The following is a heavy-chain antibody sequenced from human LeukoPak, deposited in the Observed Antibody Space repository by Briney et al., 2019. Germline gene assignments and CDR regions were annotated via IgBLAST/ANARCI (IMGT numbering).Heavy chain of an antibody. J-gene: IGHJ6*02. CDR2: IWYDGSNK. CDR3: ARDKPGGGINGMDV. Sequence: PGGSLRLSCAPSGFTFSSYCMHWIRQAPGKGLEWVAVIWYDGSNKYYADSVLGRFTISRDNSKNTMYLQIDSLRAEDTAVYYCARDKPGGGINGMDVWGQGTTVTVSS. V-gene: IGHV3-33*01. D-gene: IGHD3-16*01. CDR1: GFTFSSYC.